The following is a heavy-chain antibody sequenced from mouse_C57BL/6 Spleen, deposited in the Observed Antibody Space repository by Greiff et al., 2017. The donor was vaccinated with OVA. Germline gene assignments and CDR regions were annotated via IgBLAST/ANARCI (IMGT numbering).Heavy chain of an antibody. CDR3: ARRGLYYYGSSPLYFDY. J-gene: IGHJ2*01. V-gene: IGHV14-3*01. CDR2: IDPANGNT. CDR1: GFNIKNTY. Sequence: EVQLVESVAELVRPGASVKLSCTASGFNIKNTYMHWVKQRPEQGLEWIGRIDPANGNTKYAPKFQGKATITADTSSNTAYLQLSSLTSEDTAIYYCARRGLYYYGSSPLYFDYWGQGTTLTVSS. D-gene: IGHD1-1*01.